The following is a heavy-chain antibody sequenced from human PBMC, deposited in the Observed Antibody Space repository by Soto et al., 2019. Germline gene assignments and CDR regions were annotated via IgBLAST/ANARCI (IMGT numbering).Heavy chain of an antibody. CDR1: GFNVSSNY. CDR2: INTGGNT. Sequence: EVQLVESGGGLIQPGGSLRLSCAASGFNVSSNYMSWVRQAPGKGLEWVSIINTGGNTHYADSVKGRFTISRDNSKNTVYLLMTRLRAEDTAVYYCTRDRGFDMLGQGTTVNVSS. V-gene: IGHV3-53*01. CDR3: TRDRGFDM. J-gene: IGHJ3*02.